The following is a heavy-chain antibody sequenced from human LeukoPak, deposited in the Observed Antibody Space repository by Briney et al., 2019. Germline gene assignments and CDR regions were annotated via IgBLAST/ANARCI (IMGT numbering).Heavy chain of an antibody. CDR3: AKDRIAARHYFDY. CDR1: GFTFRSCG. Sequence: GGSLRLSCAASGFTFRSCGMHWVRQAPGKGLEWVTFKPYDGSNTWYADSVKGRFTISRDNSKNTLYLQMNSLRVEDTAVYYCAKDRIAARHYFDYWGRGTLVTVSS. V-gene: IGHV3-30*02. D-gene: IGHD6-6*01. CDR2: KPYDGSNT. J-gene: IGHJ4*02.